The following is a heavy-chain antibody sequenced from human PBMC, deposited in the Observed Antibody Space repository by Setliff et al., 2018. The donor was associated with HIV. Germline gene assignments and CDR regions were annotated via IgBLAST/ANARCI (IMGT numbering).Heavy chain of an antibody. J-gene: IGHJ4*02. Sequence: AGGSLRLSCAASGFIFSNSWMSWVRQAPGKGLEWVANIKQDGSKKNYVESVKGRFTISRDNAKNSLYLQMNSLRAEGTAVYYCASGDYFNCWGQGTLVTVSS. CDR2: IKQDGSKK. V-gene: IGHV3-7*01. CDR1: GFIFSNSW. CDR3: ASGDYFNC. D-gene: IGHD3-10*01.